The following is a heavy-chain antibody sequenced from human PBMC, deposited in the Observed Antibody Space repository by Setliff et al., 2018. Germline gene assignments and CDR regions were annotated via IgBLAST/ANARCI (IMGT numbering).Heavy chain of an antibody. Sequence: SETLSLTCTVSGGGFYWAWIRQPPGKELEWIGSFYSFGSIYYSPSLKNRVTISGDTSSNQFSLNLNSVTAADTAVYYCARLVDTPTVPQDYFDFWGQGTLVTVSS. V-gene: IGHV4-39*07. CDR3: ARLVDTPTVPQDYFDF. CDR1: GGGFY. CDR2: FYSFGSI. J-gene: IGHJ4*02. D-gene: IGHD5-18*01.